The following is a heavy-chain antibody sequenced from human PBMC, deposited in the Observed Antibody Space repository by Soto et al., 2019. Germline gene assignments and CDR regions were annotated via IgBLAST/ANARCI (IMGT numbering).Heavy chain of an antibody. CDR2: IYYSGST. CDR3: ARHWHGWSFDY. CDR1: GGSISSSSYY. J-gene: IGHJ4*02. D-gene: IGHD6-19*01. V-gene: IGHV4-39*01. Sequence: PSETLSLTCTVSGGSISSSSYYWGWIRQPPGKGLEWIGSIYYSGSTYYNPSLKSRVTISVDTSKNQFSLKLSSVTAADTAVCYCARHWHGWSFDYWGQGTLVTVSS.